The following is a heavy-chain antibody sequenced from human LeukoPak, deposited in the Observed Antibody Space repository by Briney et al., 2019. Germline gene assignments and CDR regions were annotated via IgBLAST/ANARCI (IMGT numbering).Heavy chain of an antibody. CDR3: ARFGIHSGEFDY. D-gene: IGHD3-10*01. J-gene: IGHJ4*02. CDR1: GGSISSGDYY. V-gene: IGHV4-30-4*08. CDR2: IYYSGGT. Sequence: SETLSLTCTVPGGSISSGDYYWRWIRQPPGKGLEWIGYIYYSGGTYYNPSLKSRVTISVDTSKNQFALKLSSGTAADTAVYYCARFGIHSGEFDYWGQGTLVTVSS.